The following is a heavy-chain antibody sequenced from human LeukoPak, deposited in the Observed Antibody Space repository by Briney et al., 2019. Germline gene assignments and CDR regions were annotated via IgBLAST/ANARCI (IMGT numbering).Heavy chain of an antibody. CDR2: INPNSGGT. CDR3: ARDPGIAAADNWFDP. Sequence: ASVKVSCKASGYTFTGYYMHWVRQAPGQGPEWMGWINPNSGGTNYAQKFQGRVTMTRDTSISTAYMELSRLRSDDTAVYYCARDPGIAAADNWFDPWGQGTLVTVSS. V-gene: IGHV1-2*02. J-gene: IGHJ5*02. D-gene: IGHD6-13*01. CDR1: GYTFTGYY.